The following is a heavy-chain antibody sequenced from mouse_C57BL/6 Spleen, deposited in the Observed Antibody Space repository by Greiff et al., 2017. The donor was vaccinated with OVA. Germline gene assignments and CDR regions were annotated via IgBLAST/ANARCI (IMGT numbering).Heavy chain of an antibody. J-gene: IGHJ4*01. CDR2: INPYNGGT. CDR1: GYTFTDYY. Sequence: EVQLKESGPVLVKPGASVKMSCKASGYTFTDYYMNWVKQSHGKSLEWIGVINPYNGGTSYNQTFKGKATLTVDKSSSTAYMELNSLTSEDSAVYYCARYGNSYAMDYWGQGTSVTVSS. V-gene: IGHV1-19*01. CDR3: ARYGNSYAMDY. D-gene: IGHD2-1*01.